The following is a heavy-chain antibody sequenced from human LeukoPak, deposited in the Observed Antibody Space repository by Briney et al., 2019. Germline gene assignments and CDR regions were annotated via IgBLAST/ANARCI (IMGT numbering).Heavy chain of an antibody. D-gene: IGHD6-13*01. Sequence: ASVKVSCKASGYTFTGYYMHWVRQAPGQWLEWMGWINPNSGGTNYAQKFQGRVTMTRDTSISTAYMELSRLRSDDTAVYYCARGQQLVPWGVDYWGQGTLVTVSS. CDR1: GYTFTGYY. CDR2: INPNSGGT. V-gene: IGHV1-2*02. CDR3: ARGQQLVPWGVDY. J-gene: IGHJ4*02.